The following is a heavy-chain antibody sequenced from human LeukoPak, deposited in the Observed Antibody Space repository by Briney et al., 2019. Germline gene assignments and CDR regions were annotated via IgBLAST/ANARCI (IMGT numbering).Heavy chain of an antibody. J-gene: IGHJ4*02. V-gene: IGHV3-30*02. Sequence: GGSLRLSCAASGFTFSTYGMHWVRQAPGKGLEWVAFIRYDGSNKYYADSVKGRFTISRDNSKNTLYLQMNSLRAEDTAVYYCAKAGAVVVVAAKYFDYWGQGTLVTVSS. CDR1: GFTFSTYG. CDR3: AKAGAVVVVAAKYFDY. CDR2: IRYDGSNK. D-gene: IGHD2-15*01.